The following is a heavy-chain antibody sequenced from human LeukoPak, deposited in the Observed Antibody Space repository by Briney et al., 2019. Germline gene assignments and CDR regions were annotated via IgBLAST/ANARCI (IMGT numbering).Heavy chain of an antibody. CDR1: GGSFSGYF. CDR3: ARVAVSGINSRYEIDY. CDR2: VNHSGGT. Sequence: PSETLSLTCAVYGGSFSGYFWNWIRQPPGKGLEWIGEVNHSGGTNYNPSLKSRVTISLDTSKNQFFLKLSSVTAADTAVYYCARVAVSGINSRYEIDYWGQGTLVTVSS. D-gene: IGHD6-19*01. V-gene: IGHV4-34*01. J-gene: IGHJ4*02.